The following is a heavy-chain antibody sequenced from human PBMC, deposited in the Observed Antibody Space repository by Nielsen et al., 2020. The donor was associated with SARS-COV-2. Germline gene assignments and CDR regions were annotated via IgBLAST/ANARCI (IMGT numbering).Heavy chain of an antibody. J-gene: IGHJ3*02. CDR1: GITFTDSS. Sequence: GESLKISCAASGITFTDSSMHWVRQASGKGLEWVGRIKTKANNYATANSESVKDRVTISRDDSKKMVFLQMNSLTSEDTALYYCARVNPISNSWFDAFDIWGHGTMVTVSS. CDR3: ARVNPISNSWFDAFDI. CDR2: IKTKANNYAT. V-gene: IGHV3-73*01. D-gene: IGHD3-10*01.